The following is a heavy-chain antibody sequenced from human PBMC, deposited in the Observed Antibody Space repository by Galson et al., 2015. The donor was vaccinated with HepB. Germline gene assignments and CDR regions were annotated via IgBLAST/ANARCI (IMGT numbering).Heavy chain of an antibody. CDR1: GASISSGHYS. CDR2: IYYSGST. D-gene: IGHD2-21*02. J-gene: IGHJ2*01. CDR3: GRAGWVVTPSDWHFDL. V-gene: IGHV4-30-4*07. Sequence: PLSLSCAVSGASISSGHYSWNWIRQPPGKGLEWIGFIYYSGSTYYNPSLQSRVTISEDTSKNQFSLRLTSVTAADTAVYYCGRAGWVVTPSDWHFDLWGRGTLVTVSS.